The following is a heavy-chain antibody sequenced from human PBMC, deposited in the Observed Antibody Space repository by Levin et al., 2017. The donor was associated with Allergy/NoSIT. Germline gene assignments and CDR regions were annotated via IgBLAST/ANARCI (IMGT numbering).Heavy chain of an antibody. D-gene: IGHD3-3*01. CDR2: ISSSSSYI. CDR3: ARNYYDFWSGYYTEFDY. Sequence: PGESLKISCAASGFTFSSYSMNWVRQAPGKGLEWVSSISSSSSYIYYADSVKGRFTISRDNAKNSLYLQMNSLRAEDTAVYYCARNYYDFWSGYYTEFDYWGQGTLVTVSS. J-gene: IGHJ4*02. CDR1: GFTFSSYS. V-gene: IGHV3-21*01.